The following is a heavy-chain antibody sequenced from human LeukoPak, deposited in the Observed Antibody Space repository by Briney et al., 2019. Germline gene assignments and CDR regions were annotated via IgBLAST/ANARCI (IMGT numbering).Heavy chain of an antibody. V-gene: IGHV4-61*02. CDR2: IYTSGST. CDR3: AREALGQWLENYCYYGMDV. J-gene: IGHJ6*02. D-gene: IGHD6-19*01. CDR1: GGSISSGSYY. Sequence: SETLSLTCTVSGGSISSGSYYWSWIRQPAGKGLEWIGRIYTSGSTNYNPSLKSRVTISVDTSKNQFSLKLSSVTAADTAVYYRAREALGQWLENYCYYGMDVWGQGTTVTVSS.